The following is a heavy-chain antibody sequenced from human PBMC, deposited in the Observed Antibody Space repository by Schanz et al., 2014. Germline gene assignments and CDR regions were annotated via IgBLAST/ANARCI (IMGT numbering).Heavy chain of an antibody. J-gene: IGHJ3*02. Sequence: QGQLVQSGAEVKKPGASVKVSCKASGYTFTSYGITWVRQAPGQGLEWMGWISAYNGHTTYAQKFQGRVNMTTDTSTSTASMELRNVRYDDTAMYYCVTEKRRESGTWAKAFDIWGQGTWVTVSS. V-gene: IGHV1-18*01. CDR3: VTEKRRESGTWAKAFDI. D-gene: IGHD3-3*01. CDR2: ISAYNGHT. CDR1: GYTFTSYG.